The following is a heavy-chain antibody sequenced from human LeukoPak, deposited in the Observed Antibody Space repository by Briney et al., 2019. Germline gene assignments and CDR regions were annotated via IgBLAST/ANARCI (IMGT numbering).Heavy chain of an antibody. CDR2: ISGSDVST. CDR1: GFTFRHYA. CDR3: AEDPILTGFYNDGR. Sequence: GGSLRLSCVASGFTFRHYAMSWVRQAPGKGLEWVSSISGSDVSTYYAESVKGRFTISRDNSKNTLYLQMNSLRAEDTARYFCAEDPILTGFYNDGRWGQGTLVIVSS. V-gene: IGHV3-23*01. D-gene: IGHD3-9*01. J-gene: IGHJ4*02.